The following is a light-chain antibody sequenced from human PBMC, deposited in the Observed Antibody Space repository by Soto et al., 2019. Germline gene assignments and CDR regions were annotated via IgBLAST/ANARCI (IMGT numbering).Light chain of an antibody. CDR2: EVT. J-gene: IGLJ1*01. CDR3: CSYTSSRTYV. V-gene: IGLV2-14*01. CDR1: GSDVGAYIY. Sequence: QSVLTQPASVSGSPGQSITISCTGTGSDVGAYIYVSWYQHHPGKAPKVMIYEVTNRPSGVSDRFSGSKSGNTASLTISGLQAEDEADYYCCSYTSSRTYVFGTGTKVTV.